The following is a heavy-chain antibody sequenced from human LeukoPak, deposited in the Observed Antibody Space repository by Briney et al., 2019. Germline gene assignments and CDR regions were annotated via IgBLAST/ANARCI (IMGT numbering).Heavy chain of an antibody. J-gene: IGHJ4*02. CDR3: AKDKYSSSLSEFDY. D-gene: IGHD6-13*01. V-gene: IGHV3-9*01. CDR1: GFSFDDHA. Sequence: PGGSLRLACAAAGFSFDDHAMHWVRQAPGKGLEWVSGIRWNGNSIVYADSVKGRFTISSDNAKNSLYLQMNSLTSEDTALYYCAKDKYSSSLSEFDYWGQGTLVTVSS. CDR2: IRWNGNSI.